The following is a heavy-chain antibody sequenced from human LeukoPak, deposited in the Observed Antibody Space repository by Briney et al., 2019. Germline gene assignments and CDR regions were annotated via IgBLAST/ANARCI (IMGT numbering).Heavy chain of an antibody. J-gene: IGHJ4*02. CDR3: ARDTHFTIFGVAHTFDY. CDR2: INPNSGGT. D-gene: IGHD3-3*01. Sequence: GASVKVSCKASGYTFTGYYMHWVRQAPGQGLEWMGWINPNSGGTNYAQKFQGRVTMTRDTSISTAYMELSRLRSDDTAVYYCARDTHFTIFGVAHTFDYWGQGTLVTVSS. V-gene: IGHV1-2*02. CDR1: GYTFTGYY.